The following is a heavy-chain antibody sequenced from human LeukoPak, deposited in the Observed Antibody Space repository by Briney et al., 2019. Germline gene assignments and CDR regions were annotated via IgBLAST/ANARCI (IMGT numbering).Heavy chain of an antibody. Sequence: SETLSLTSSVAAVSISPYYWRWLRQAPGQGLEGGGYVYYSGGTNYNTSLESGSTISVETSKSQFTQKWTTVTAAPAALYCWSRGGGSGRGNWFDPWGQGSLVIVSS. J-gene: IGHJ5*02. V-gene: IGHV4-59*12. D-gene: IGHD3-10*01. CDR3: SRGGGSGRGNWFDP. CDR1: AVSISPYY. CDR2: VYYSGGT.